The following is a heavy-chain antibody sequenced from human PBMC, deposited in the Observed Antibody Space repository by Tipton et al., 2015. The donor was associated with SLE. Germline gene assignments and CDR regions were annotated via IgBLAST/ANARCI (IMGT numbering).Heavy chain of an antibody. CDR1: GFTFSSYS. CDR2: IYSGGST. V-gene: IGHV3-66*02. Sequence: SLRLSCAASGFTFSSYSMNWVRQAPGKGLEWVSVIYSGGSTYYADSVKGRFTISRDNSKSTLYLQMNSLRAEDTAVYYCARDRELYYGSGSNDYWGQGTLVTVSS. CDR3: ARDRELYYGSGSNDY. D-gene: IGHD3-10*01. J-gene: IGHJ4*02.